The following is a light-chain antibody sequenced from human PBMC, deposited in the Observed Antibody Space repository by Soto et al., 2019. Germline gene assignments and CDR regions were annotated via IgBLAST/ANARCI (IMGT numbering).Light chain of an antibody. V-gene: IGKV1-9*01. CDR3: QQLNSYPLT. J-gene: IGKJ4*01. Sequence: DIQLTQSPSFLSASVGDRVTITCRASQGISSYLAWYQQKPGKAPKLLFYAASTLQSGVPSRFSGSGSGTEFTLTISSLQPEDFATYYCQQLNSYPLTFRGGTKVEIK. CDR1: QGISSY. CDR2: AAS.